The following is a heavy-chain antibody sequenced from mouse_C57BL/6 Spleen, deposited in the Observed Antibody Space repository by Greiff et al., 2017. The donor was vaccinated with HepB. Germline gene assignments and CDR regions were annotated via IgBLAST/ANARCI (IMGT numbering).Heavy chain of an antibody. CDR3: ARVYDYEDYAMDY. CDR2: ISDGGSYT. Sequence: DVHLVESGGGLVKPGGSLKLSCAASGFTFSSYAMSWVRQTPEKRLEWVATISDGGSYTYYPDNVKGRFTISRDNAKNNLYMQMSHLKSEDTAMYYCARVYDYEDYAMDYWGQGTSVTVSS. CDR1: GFTFSSYA. J-gene: IGHJ4*01. D-gene: IGHD2-4*01. V-gene: IGHV5-4*01.